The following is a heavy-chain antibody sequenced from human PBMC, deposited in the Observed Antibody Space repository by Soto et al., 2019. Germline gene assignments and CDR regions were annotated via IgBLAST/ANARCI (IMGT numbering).Heavy chain of an antibody. CDR3: AKVREDMVLLVALDS. V-gene: IGHV3-30*18. Sequence: QVHLVESGGRVVQPGTSLRLSCTASGFDFNTYVLHWVRQAPGKGLEWVAVMSYDGGDKYYADSVKGRFTISRDKSKNTLYLQMNSLRAEDTAVYYCAKVREDMVLLVALDSWGQGTLVTVSS. J-gene: IGHJ4*02. D-gene: IGHD2-8*01. CDR1: GFDFNTYV. CDR2: MSYDGGDK.